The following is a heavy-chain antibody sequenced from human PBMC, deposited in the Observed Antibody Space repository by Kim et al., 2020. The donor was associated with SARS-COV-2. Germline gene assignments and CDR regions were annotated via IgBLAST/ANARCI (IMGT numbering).Heavy chain of an antibody. D-gene: IGHD4-17*01. CDR2: ISAYNGNT. J-gene: IGHJ5*02. Sequence: ASVKVSCKASGYTFTSYGISWVRQAPGQGLEWMGWISAYNGNTNYAQKLQGRVTMTTDTSTSTAYMELRSLRSDDTAVYYCARDVSGLGGAYGDWFDPWGQGTLVTVSS. V-gene: IGHV1-18*01. CDR3: ARDVSGLGGAYGDWFDP. CDR1: GYTFTSYG.